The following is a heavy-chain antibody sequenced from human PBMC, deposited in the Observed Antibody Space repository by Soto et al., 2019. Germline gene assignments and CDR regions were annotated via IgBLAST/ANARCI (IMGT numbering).Heavy chain of an antibody. D-gene: IGHD6-19*01. Sequence: SLRLSCTASGFTFGYDAMSWFRQAPGKGLEWVGFSRSKAYGGTIEYAGSVKGSFTISRDDSKSIVYLQRNSLKTEDKAVYYCTIHIAVAGPFSLGYFEHWGQGTLVTVSS. V-gene: IGHV3-49*03. J-gene: IGHJ1*01. CDR2: SRSKAYGGTI. CDR1: GFTFGYDA. CDR3: TIHIAVAGPFSLGYFEH.